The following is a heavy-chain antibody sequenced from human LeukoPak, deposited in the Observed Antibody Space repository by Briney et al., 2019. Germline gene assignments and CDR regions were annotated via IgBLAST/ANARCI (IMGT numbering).Heavy chain of an antibody. CDR1: GYTFTSYD. J-gene: IGHJ5*02. CDR2: MNPNSGNT. V-gene: IGHV1-8*01. CDR3: ARQDRGYSYGPNWFDP. Sequence: HGASVKVSCKASGYTFTSYDINWVRQATGQGLEWMGWMNPNSGNTGYAQKFQGRVTMTRNTSISTAYMELSSLRSEDTAVYYCARQDRGYSYGPNWFDPWGQGTLVTVFS. D-gene: IGHD5-18*01.